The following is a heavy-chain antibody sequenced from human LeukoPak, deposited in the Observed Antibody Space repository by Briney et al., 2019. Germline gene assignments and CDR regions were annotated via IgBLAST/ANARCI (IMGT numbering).Heavy chain of an antibody. Sequence: PGGSLRLSCAASGFTFSSYSMNWVHQAPGKGLEWVSSISSSSSYIYYADSVKGRFTISRDNAKNSLYLQMNSLRAEDTAVYYCARDRAYLSGSPYDAFDIWGQGTMVTVSS. CDR3: ARDRAYLSGSPYDAFDI. J-gene: IGHJ3*02. V-gene: IGHV3-21*01. CDR2: ISSSSSYI. CDR1: GFTFSSYS. D-gene: IGHD5-12*01.